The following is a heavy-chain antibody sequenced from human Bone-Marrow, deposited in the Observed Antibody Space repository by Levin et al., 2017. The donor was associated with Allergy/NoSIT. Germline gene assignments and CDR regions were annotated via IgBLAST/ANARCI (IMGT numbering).Heavy chain of an antibody. J-gene: IGHJ4*02. V-gene: IGHV3-23*01. CDR1: GFTFTDYV. D-gene: IGHD6-13*01. Sequence: GESLKISCAASGFTFTDYVMSWVRQAPGKGLEWVSCISGSGYSHSADAVKGRFTISRDSSKNTLYLQMNSLSAEDTAIYYCAKSRGSTWYRSLDYWGQGTRVTVSS. CDR3: AKSRGSTWYRSLDY. CDR2: ISGSGYS.